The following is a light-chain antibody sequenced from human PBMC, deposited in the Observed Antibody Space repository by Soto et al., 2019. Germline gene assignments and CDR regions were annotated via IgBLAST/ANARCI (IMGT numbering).Light chain of an antibody. V-gene: IGKV3-20*01. CDR1: EPVRNTF. Sequence: DIVLTQSPDTLSLSPGERATLSCRASEPVRNTFLAWYQQKPGQAPRLLIYGASSRAIGIPDRFSGSGSGADFTLTISRLEPEDFALYFRQQYADSPLTFGGGSKVEIK. J-gene: IGKJ4*01. CDR3: QQYADSPLT. CDR2: GAS.